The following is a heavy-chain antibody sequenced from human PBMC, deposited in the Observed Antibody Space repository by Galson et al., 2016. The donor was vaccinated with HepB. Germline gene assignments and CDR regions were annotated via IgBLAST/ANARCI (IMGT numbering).Heavy chain of an antibody. CDR2: TFYRSKWYN. Sequence: CAISGDSVSGNSVAWNWIRQSPSRGLEWLGRTFYRSKWYNEYAVSVKGRITITPDTSKNQFSLQLNSVTPEDTAVYYCASFRDCYYGMDVWGQGTTVSVFS. CDR1: GDSVSGNSVA. J-gene: IGHJ6*02. CDR3: ASFRDCYYGMDV. V-gene: IGHV6-1*01.